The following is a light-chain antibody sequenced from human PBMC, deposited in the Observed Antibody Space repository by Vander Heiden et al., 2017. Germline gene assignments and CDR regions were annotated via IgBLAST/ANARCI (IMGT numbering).Light chain of an antibody. CDR3: QQYGSSPPT. Sequence: EIVLTPTPGTLSLSPGERATLSCRASQSVSSSYLAWYQKKPGQAPRLLIYGASSRATGIPDRFSGSGSGTDFTLTISRLEPEDFAVYYCQQYGSSPPTFGQGTKVEIK. CDR1: QSVSSSY. CDR2: GAS. J-gene: IGKJ1*01. V-gene: IGKV3-20*01.